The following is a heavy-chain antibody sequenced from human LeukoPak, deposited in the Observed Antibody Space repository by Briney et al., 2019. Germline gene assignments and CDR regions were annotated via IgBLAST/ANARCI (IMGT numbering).Heavy chain of an antibody. V-gene: IGHV3-33*01. Sequence: QSGRSLRLSCAASGFTFSSYGMPWVRQAPGKGLEWVAVIWYDGSNKYYADSVKGRFTISRDNSKNTLYLQMNSLRAEDTAVYYCARDPRDGYNYDFDYWGQGTLVTVSS. CDR1: GFTFSSYG. CDR3: ARDPRDGYNYDFDY. J-gene: IGHJ4*02. D-gene: IGHD5-12*01. CDR2: IWYDGSNK.